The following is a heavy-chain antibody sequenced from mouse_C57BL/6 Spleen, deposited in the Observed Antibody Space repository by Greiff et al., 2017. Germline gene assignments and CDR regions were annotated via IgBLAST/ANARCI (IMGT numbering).Heavy chain of an antibody. V-gene: IGHV1-69*01. CDR2: IYPSDSYT. CDR3: ARGGGPYDGSYVAY. CDR1: GYTFTSYW. Sequence: QVQLQQPGAELVMPGASVKLSCKASGYTFTSYWMHWVKQRPGQGLEWIGEIYPSDSYTNYNQKFKGKSTLTVDKSSSTAYMHLSSLTSEDSAVYYCARGGGPYDGSYVAYWGQGTTLTVSS. J-gene: IGHJ2*01. D-gene: IGHD2-3*01.